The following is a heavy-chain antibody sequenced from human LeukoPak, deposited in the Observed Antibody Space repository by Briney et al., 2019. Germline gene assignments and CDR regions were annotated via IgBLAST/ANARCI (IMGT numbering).Heavy chain of an antibody. J-gene: IGHJ4*02. CDR3: ARDGLGGWQEPFDY. Sequence: GGSLRLSCAASGFIFSSYSMSWVRQAPGKGLEWVSVITGSGGNTYYADSVKGRFTISRDNSKNTLYLQMNSLRAEDTAVYYCARDGLGGWQEPFDYWGQGTLVTVSS. D-gene: IGHD6-19*01. V-gene: IGHV3-23*01. CDR2: ITGSGGNT. CDR1: GFIFSSYS.